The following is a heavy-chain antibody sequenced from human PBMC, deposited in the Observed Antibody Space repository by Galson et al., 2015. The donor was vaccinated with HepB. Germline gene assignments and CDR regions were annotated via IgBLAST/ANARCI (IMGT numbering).Heavy chain of an antibody. CDR2: IYSGGST. J-gene: IGHJ4*02. V-gene: IGHV3-53*04. CDR1: GFTVSSNY. Sequence: SLRLSCAASGFTVSSNYMSWVRQAPGKGLEWVSVIYSGGSTYYADSVKGRFTISRHNSKNTLYLQMNSLRAEDTAVYYCAGSSGWYGYYFDYWAQGTLVTVSS. D-gene: IGHD6-19*01. CDR3: AGSSGWYGYYFDY.